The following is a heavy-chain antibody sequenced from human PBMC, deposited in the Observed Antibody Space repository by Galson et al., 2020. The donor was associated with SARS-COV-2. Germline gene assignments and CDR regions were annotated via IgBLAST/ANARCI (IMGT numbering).Heavy chain of an antibody. J-gene: IGHJ4*02. Sequence: GESLKISCAASGFTFSSHAIHWVRQAPGKGLEWVAQIFYDGSDKYYGDSVKGRFTISRDSSKNMAYLQMNNLKVDDTDVYYCARDGQLTSGWACDYWGQGTLVTVSS. CDR2: IFYDGSDK. CDR3: ARDGQLTSGWACDY. D-gene: IGHD6-19*01. CDR1: GFTFSSHA. V-gene: IGHV3-33*01.